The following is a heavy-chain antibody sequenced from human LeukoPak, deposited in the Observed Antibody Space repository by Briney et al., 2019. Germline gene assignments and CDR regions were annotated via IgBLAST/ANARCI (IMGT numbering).Heavy chain of an antibody. CDR3: AKDRGSWHYGGFDY. V-gene: IGHV3-30*02. Sequence: GGSLRLSCLSSGFTFTTYGMHWVRQAPGKGLEWVTFIGYDATKTDYIDSVKGRFTISRDNSKNTLYLQMENLTTDDTAVYYCAKDRGSWHYGGFDYWGQGILVTVSS. CDR2: IGYDATKT. J-gene: IGHJ4*02. CDR1: GFTFTTYG. D-gene: IGHD4-17*01.